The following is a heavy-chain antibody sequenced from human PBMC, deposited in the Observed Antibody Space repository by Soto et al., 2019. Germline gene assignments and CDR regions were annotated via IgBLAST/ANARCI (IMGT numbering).Heavy chain of an antibody. D-gene: IGHD2-21*02. Sequence: WIRQPPGKGLEWIGSIYYSGSTYNNPSLKSRVSMSVDTSKNQFSLKLRSVTAADTALYYCARQRTSVVTQAYFDSWGQGSLVTVS. V-gene: IGHV4-39*01. CDR3: ARQRTSVVTQAYFDS. CDR2: IYYSGST. J-gene: IGHJ4*02.